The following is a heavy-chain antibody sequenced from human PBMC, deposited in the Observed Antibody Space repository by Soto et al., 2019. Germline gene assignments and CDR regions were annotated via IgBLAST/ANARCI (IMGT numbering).Heavy chain of an antibody. J-gene: IGHJ4*02. Sequence: QVQLQESGPGLVKPSQTLSLTCTISGASFSSGFYYWTWIRQSPAKGLEWIGYSDSSGSAYYNPSLQSRVTISVDTSTYQLSLKLSSVTAADTAVYYCARDRHCPDGLTLYCFDTWGPGILVTVSS. CDR2: SDSSGSA. V-gene: IGHV4-30-4*01. CDR1: GASFSSGFYY. CDR3: ARDRHCPDGLTLYCFDT. D-gene: IGHD2-8*01.